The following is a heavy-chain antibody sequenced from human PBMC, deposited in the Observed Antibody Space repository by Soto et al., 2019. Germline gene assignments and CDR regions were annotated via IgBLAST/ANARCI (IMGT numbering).Heavy chain of an antibody. V-gene: IGHV3-7*04. CDR3: ARFYYDSSGYLQSPYYYYYLMSV. CDR2: IKQDGSEK. J-gene: IGHJ6*02. Sequence: GGSLRLSCAASGFTFSSYWMSWVRQAPGKGLEWVANIKQDGSEKYYVDSVKGRFTISRDNAKNSLYLQMNSLRAEDTAVYHCARFYYDSSGYLQSPYYYYYLMSVSGQGTTDTVSS. D-gene: IGHD3-22*01. CDR1: GFTFSSYW.